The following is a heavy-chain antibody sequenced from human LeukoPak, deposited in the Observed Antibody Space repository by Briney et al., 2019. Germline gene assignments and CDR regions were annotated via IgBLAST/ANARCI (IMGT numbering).Heavy chain of an antibody. Sequence: GGSLRLSCAASGFTFSNYNMNWVRQAPGKGLVWVSYISSSSGIIYYADSVKGRFTISRDNAKNSLYLQMDSPRVEDAAVYYCATDFNKGFDPWGQGTLVTVSS. CDR1: GFTFSNYN. J-gene: IGHJ5*02. V-gene: IGHV3-48*04. CDR2: ISSSSGII. D-gene: IGHD1/OR15-1a*01. CDR3: ATDFNKGFDP.